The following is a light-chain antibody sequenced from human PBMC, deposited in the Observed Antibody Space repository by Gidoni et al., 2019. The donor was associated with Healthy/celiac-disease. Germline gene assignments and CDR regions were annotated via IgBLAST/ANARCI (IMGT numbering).Light chain of an antibody. CDR1: QSVSSSY. V-gene: IGKV3-20*01. Sequence: EIVLTQSPGTLSLSPGERATLSCRASQSVSSSYSAYYQQQPRHAPRLLIGGSSSPATSLPRWSSSGGGREGFTPTSSLQADDDAAEYYYQQYSGSRYTFGQXTKVEIK. CDR3: QQYSGSRYT. CDR2: GSS. J-gene: IGKJ1*01.